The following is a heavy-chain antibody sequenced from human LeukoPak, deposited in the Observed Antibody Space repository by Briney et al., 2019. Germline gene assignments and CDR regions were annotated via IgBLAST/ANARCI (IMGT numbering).Heavy chain of an antibody. D-gene: IGHD6-19*01. CDR3: ARGVGIAVAGTKTYFDY. J-gene: IGHJ4*02. V-gene: IGHV1-69*04. CDR2: IIPILGIA. Sequence: ASVKVSCKASRGTFSSYAISWVRQASGQGLEWMGRIIPILGIANYAQKFQGRVTITADKSTSTAYMELSSLRSEDTAVYYCARGVGIAVAGTKTYFDYWGQGTLVTVSS. CDR1: RGTFSSYA.